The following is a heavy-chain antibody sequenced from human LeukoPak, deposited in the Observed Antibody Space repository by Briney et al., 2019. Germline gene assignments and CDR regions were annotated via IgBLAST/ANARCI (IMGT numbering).Heavy chain of an antibody. Sequence: GGSLRLSCAASGFTFSNAWMNWVRQAPGKGLEWVGRIKSKTDGGTTDYAAPVKGRFTISRDDSKNTLYLQMNSLRAEDTAVYYCPTSSSPHYYYYYGMDVWGQGTTVTVSS. J-gene: IGHJ6*02. CDR1: GFTFSNAW. V-gene: IGHV3-15*07. CDR3: PTSSSPHYYYYYGMDV. D-gene: IGHD6-6*01. CDR2: IKSKTDGGTT.